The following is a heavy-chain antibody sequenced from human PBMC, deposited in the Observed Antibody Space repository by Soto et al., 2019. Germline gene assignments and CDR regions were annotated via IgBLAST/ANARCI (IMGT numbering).Heavy chain of an antibody. CDR2: IYYSGST. Sequence: SETLSLTCTVSGDSISSVTYYWAWIRQPPGKGLDWVGSIYYSGSTYYNPSLKSRVTISVDTSKNQFSLTLNSVTPADTAVYYCAIVVGGSNFDYWVQATLVTVSS. CDR1: GDSISSVTYY. D-gene: IGHD2-15*01. J-gene: IGHJ4*02. CDR3: AIVVGGSNFDY. V-gene: IGHV4-39*01.